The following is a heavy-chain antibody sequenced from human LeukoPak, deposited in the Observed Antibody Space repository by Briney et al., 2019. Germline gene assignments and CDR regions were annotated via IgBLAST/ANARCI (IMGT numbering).Heavy chain of an antibody. Sequence: ASVKVSCKASGYTFTSYGISWVRQAPGQGLEWMGWIGAYNGNTNYAQKLQGRVTMTTDTSTSTAYMELRSLRSDDTAVYYCARQWSPLYYFDYWGQGTLVTVSS. J-gene: IGHJ4*02. CDR2: IGAYNGNT. D-gene: IGHD2-8*01. CDR3: ARQWSPLYYFDY. CDR1: GYTFTSYG. V-gene: IGHV1-18*01.